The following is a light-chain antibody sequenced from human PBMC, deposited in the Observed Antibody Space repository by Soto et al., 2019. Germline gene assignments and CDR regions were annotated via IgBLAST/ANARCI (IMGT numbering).Light chain of an antibody. CDR2: DAS. CDR1: PSVTNF. J-gene: IGKJ1*01. V-gene: IGKV3D-15*01. Sequence: DIVLTQSPATLSLSPGERATLSCRASPSVTNFLAWYQQKPGQAPRLLIYDASNRATGIPARFSGSGSGTEFTLTISSLQSEDFAVYYCQQYNNWPWTFGQGTKVDIK. CDR3: QQYNNWPWT.